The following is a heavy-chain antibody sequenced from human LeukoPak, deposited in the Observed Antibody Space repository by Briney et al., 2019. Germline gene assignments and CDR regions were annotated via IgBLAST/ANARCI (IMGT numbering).Heavy chain of an antibody. D-gene: IGHD3-22*01. CDR2: ISSGGTYI. CDR1: GFTFSSYN. V-gene: IGHV3-21*01. CDR3: ARDSSGYTGWFDP. J-gene: IGHJ5*02. Sequence: PGGSLRLSCAASGFTFSSYNMNWVRQAPGKGLEWVSFISSGGTYIYYADSVKGRFTISRDNAKNSLYLQMNSLRAEDTAVYYCARDSSGYTGWFDPWGQGTLVTVSS.